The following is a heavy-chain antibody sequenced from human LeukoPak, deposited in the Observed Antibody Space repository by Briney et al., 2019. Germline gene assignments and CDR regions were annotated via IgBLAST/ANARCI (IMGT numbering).Heavy chain of an antibody. CDR2: IYHSGST. D-gene: IGHD5-24*01. CDR3: ASPMAWAHNRRDSDY. CDR1: GYSISSGYY. V-gene: IGHV4-38-2*02. Sequence: SETLSLTCTVSGYSISSGYYWGWIRQPPGKGLEWIGSIYHSGSTYYNPSLKSRVSISVDTSKNQFSLKLRSVTAADTAVYYCASPMAWAHNRRDSDYWGLGTLVTVSS. J-gene: IGHJ4*02.